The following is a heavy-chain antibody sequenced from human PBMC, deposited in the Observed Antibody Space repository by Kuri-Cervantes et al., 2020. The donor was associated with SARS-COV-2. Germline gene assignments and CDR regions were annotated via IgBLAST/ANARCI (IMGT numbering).Heavy chain of an antibody. D-gene: IGHD3-3*01. CDR1: GFTFTDYY. V-gene: IGHV3-11*04. CDR2: ITGSGSAM. Sequence: LSLTCAASGFTFTDYYMSWIRLTPGKGLEWVSYITGSGSAMYYAESVKGRFTISRDNAKNSLYLQMNSLRAEDTAVYYCARADFWSGLFDSWGQGTLVTVSS. J-gene: IGHJ4*02. CDR3: ARADFWSGLFDS.